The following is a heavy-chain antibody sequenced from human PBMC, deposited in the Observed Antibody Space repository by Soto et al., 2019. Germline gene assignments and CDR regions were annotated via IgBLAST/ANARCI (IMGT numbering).Heavy chain of an antibody. CDR1: GNSISSGSY. D-gene: IGHD6-6*01. V-gene: IGHV4-38-2*01. Sequence: PXESLSLSLDVSGNSISSGSYGGWIRQPPGKGREWIGTTDHSGNAYYNPSLKSRVTISIDPSKSQFSLKVLSVTAAETAVYYCASAHLGFYSSSWTKGLYFDLWGQGTLVTVSS. J-gene: IGHJ4*02. CDR3: ASAHLGFYSSSWTKGLYFDL. CDR2: TDHSGNA.